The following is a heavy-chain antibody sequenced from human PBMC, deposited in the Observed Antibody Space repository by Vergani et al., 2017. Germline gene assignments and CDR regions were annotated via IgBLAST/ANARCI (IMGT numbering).Heavy chain of an antibody. CDR3: ARAPWGSYYGFDY. V-gene: IGHV4-59*01. J-gene: IGHJ4*02. CDR2: IHYSGST. CDR1: GGSISSYY. D-gene: IGHD1-26*01. Sequence: QVQLQESGPGLVKPSETVFLTCTVSGGSISSYYWSWIRQSPGKGLEWIGYIHYSGSTNYNPSLKSRVTISVDTSKNQFSLKLSSVTAADTAVYYCARAPWGSYYGFDYWGQGTLVTVSS.